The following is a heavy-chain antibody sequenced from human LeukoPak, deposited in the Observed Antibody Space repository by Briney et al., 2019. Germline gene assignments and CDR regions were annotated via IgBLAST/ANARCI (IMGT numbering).Heavy chain of an antibody. J-gene: IGHJ4*02. Sequence: GGSLRLSCAASGFTFSSYAMSWVRQAPGKGLEWVSAISGSGGSTYYADSVKGRFTISRDNSKNTLYLQMNSLRAEDTAVYYCAKDKADYDFWSGYLYYFDYWGQGTLVTVPS. D-gene: IGHD3-3*01. CDR2: ISGSGGST. CDR3: AKDKADYDFWSGYLYYFDY. V-gene: IGHV3-23*01. CDR1: GFTFSSYA.